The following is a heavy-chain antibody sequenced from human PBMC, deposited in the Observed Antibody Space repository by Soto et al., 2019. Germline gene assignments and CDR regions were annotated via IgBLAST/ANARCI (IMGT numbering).Heavy chain of an antibody. Sequence: ASVKVSCKASGGTFSSYAISWVRQAPGQGLEWMGGIIPIFGTANYAQKFQGRVTITADKSTSIAYMGLSSLRSEDTAVYYCARPHYCTNGVCYSWFDPWGQGTLVTVSS. CDR1: GGTFSSYA. D-gene: IGHD2-8*01. J-gene: IGHJ5*02. CDR2: IIPIFGTA. CDR3: ARPHYCTNGVCYSWFDP. V-gene: IGHV1-69*06.